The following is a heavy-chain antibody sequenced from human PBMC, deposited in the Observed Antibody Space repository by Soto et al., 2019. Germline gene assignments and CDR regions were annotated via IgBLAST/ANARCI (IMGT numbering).Heavy chain of an antibody. V-gene: IGHV4-39*01. CDR1: GGSISSSSYY. D-gene: IGHD3-3*01. J-gene: IGHJ5*02. CDR3: ARGPSLYYDFWSGRSIWFDP. Sequence: SETLSLTCTVSGGSISSSSYYWGWIRQPPGKGLEWIGSIYYSGSTYYNPSLKSRVTISVDTSKNQFSLKLSSVTAADTAVYYCARGPSLYYDFWSGRSIWFDPWGQGTLVTVSS. CDR2: IYYSGST.